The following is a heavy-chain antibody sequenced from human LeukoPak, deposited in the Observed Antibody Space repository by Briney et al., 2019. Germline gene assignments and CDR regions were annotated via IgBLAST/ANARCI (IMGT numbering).Heavy chain of an antibody. D-gene: IGHD3-16*01. CDR3: ARDGVENYDYXWXXXXXDXXDI. CDR1: GFTFSSYG. CDR2: IWYDGSNK. Sequence: PGRSLRLSCAASGFTFSSYGMHWVRQAPGKGLEWVAVIWYDGSNKYYADSVKGRFTISRDNSKNTLYLQMNSLRAEDTAVYYCARDGVENYDYXWXXXXXDXXDIWGXGTMVTX. V-gene: IGHV3-33*01. J-gene: IGHJ3*02.